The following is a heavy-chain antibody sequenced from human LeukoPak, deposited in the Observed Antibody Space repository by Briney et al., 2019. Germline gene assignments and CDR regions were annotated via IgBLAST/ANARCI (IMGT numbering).Heavy chain of an antibody. D-gene: IGHD3-10*01. J-gene: IGHJ4*02. CDR3: ARDGSYSGSGSPSYY. Sequence: GGSLRLSCAASGFTFSSYGMHWVRQAPGKGPEWVAFIRYDGSNKYYAGSVKGRFTISRDNSKNTLYLQMNSLRAEDTAVYYCARDGSYSGSGSPSYYWGQGTLVTVSS. CDR1: GFTFSSYG. V-gene: IGHV3-30*02. CDR2: IRYDGSNK.